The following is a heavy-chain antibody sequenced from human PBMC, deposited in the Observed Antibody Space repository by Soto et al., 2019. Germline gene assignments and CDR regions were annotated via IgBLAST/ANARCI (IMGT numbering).Heavy chain of an antibody. Sequence: GESLKISCKGSGYSFTSYWIGWVRQMPGKGLEWLGIIYPGDSDTRYSPSFQGQVTISADKSISTAYLQWSSLKASDTAMYYCARNKRSGYSITKPYYYGMDVWGQGTTVTVSS. D-gene: IGHD5-18*01. CDR3: ARNKRSGYSITKPYYYGMDV. CDR1: GYSFTSYW. J-gene: IGHJ6*02. V-gene: IGHV5-51*01. CDR2: IYPGDSDT.